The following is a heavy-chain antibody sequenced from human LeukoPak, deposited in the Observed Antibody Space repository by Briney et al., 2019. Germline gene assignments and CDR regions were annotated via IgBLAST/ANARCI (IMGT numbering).Heavy chain of an antibody. D-gene: IGHD3-16*01. CDR3: SNFWGPYKRSYCVYFFDY. Sequence: GGSLRLSCAASGYTFRDNIMAWGRRAPGKGLQWVSAITPKARDKYYAVSVRGRFTISRDDCKNMMYLQMNSMRAEDTAVYYYSNFWGPYKRSYCVYFFDYWGQGSLVTVAS. CDR1: GYTFRDNI. V-gene: IGHV3-23*01. CDR2: ITPKARDK. J-gene: IGHJ4*02.